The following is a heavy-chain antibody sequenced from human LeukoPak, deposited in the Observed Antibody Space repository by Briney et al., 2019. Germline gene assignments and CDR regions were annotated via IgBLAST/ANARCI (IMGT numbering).Heavy chain of an antibody. Sequence: SETLSLTCTVSGGSISSYYWSWIRQPPGKGLEWIGYIYYSGSTNYNPSLKSRVTISVDTSKNQFSLKLSSVTAADTAVYYCARDETGDSGLDYWGQGTLVTVSS. CDR3: ARDETGDSGLDY. D-gene: IGHD1-26*01. V-gene: IGHV4-59*01. CDR1: GGSISSYY. J-gene: IGHJ4*02. CDR2: IYYSGST.